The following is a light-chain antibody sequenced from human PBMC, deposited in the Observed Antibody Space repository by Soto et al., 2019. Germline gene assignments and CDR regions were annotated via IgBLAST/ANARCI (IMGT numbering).Light chain of an antibody. J-gene: IGKJ1*01. Sequence: DIQMTQSPSTLSASVGDRVTITCRASQSINNWLAWYQQKPGKAPKLLIYKAFSLESGVPSRFSGRGSGTEFTLTISSLQPDDFATYYCQQYNSYPWTFGQGTTVEIK. CDR1: QSINNW. V-gene: IGKV1-5*03. CDR3: QQYNSYPWT. CDR2: KAF.